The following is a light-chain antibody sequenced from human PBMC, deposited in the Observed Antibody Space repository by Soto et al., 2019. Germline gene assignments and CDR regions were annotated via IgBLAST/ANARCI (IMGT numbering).Light chain of an antibody. CDR2: EVT. J-gene: IGLJ2*01. Sequence: QPVLTQPASVSGSLGQSITISCTGTSSDVGAYNYVSWYQQHPDKAPKLLIFEVTNRPSGVSGRFSGSKSGITASLSISGLQPEDEADYYCTSYSSSSPVLFGGGTQLTVL. V-gene: IGLV2-14*01. CDR3: TSYSSSSPVL. CDR1: SSDVGAYNY.